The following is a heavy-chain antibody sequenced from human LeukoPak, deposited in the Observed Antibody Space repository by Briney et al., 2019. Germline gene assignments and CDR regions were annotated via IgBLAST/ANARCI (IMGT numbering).Heavy chain of an antibody. CDR2: IIPILGIA. V-gene: IGHV1-69*04. J-gene: IGHJ4*02. CDR3: ARAVPAAMFAFDY. CDR1: GGTFSSYA. D-gene: IGHD2-2*01. Sequence: ASVKVSCKASGGTFSSYATSWVRQAPGQGLEWMGRIIPILGIANYAQKFQGRVTITADKSTSTAYMELSSLRSEDTAVYYCARAVPAAMFAFDYWGQGTLVTVSS.